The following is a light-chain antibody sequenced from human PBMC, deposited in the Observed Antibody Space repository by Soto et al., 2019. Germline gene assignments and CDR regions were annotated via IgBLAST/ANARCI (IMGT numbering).Light chain of an antibody. CDR2: EVS. CDR1: SSDVGGYNY. CDR3: SSYTSSSTHVV. J-gene: IGLJ2*01. Sequence: QSALTQPASVSGSPGQSITISCTGTSSDVGGYNYVSWYQQHPGKAPKLMIYEVSNRPSGVSNRFSGSKSGNTASLTISGLHAEYEADYYCSSYTSSSTHVVFGGGTKLTVL. V-gene: IGLV2-14*01.